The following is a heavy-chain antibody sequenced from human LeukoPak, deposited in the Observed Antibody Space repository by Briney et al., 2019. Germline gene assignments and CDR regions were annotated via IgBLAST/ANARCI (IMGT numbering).Heavy chain of an antibody. CDR1: AYTFTVYY. CDR3: ARATAENDY. J-gene: IGHJ4*02. V-gene: IGHV1-2*02. CDR2: INPKSGGT. D-gene: IGHD1-14*01. Sequence: ASVKVSCTASAYTFTVYYMHWVRQAPGQGLEWMGWINPKSGGTNYLQKFQGRVTMTRDTAISTAYMELSRLRSDDTAVYYCARATAENDYWGQGTLVTVSS.